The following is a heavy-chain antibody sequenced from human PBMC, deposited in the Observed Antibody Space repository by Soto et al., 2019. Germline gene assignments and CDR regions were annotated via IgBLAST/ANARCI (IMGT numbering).Heavy chain of an antibody. CDR1: AFTFSGST. V-gene: IGHV3-73*02. J-gene: IGHJ4*02. CDR3: TRQHLDVPVASAIDY. Sequence: EVQLVESGGGLVQPGGSLKLSCAASAFTFSGSTIHWVRQTSGKGLEWVGRIPSKTNTYATAYAASVKGRFTISRDDSKNTAYLQMDSLKTEDTAVYYCTRQHLDVPVASAIDYWGQGTLVTVSS. D-gene: IGHD6-19*01. CDR2: IPSKTNTYAT.